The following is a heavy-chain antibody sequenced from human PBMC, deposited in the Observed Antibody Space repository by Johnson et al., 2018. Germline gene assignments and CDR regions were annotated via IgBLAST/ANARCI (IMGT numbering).Heavy chain of an antibody. CDR3: AREALGSMDV. CDR1: GFTFSSYS. CDR2: ISSSSSYI. J-gene: IGHJ6*02. Sequence: VQLVQSGGGVVQPGRSLRLSCAASGFTFSSYSMNWVRQAPGKGLEWVSSISSSSSYIYYADSLKGRFTISRDNAKNSLYLQMNNLRAEDTAVYYCAREALGSMDVWGQGTTVTVSS. V-gene: IGHV3-21*01.